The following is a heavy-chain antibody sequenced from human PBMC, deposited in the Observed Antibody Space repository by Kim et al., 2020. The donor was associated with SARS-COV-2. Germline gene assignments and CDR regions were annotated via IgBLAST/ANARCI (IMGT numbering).Heavy chain of an antibody. V-gene: IGHV3-43*01. Sequence: TYYAASVRGRFTISRDNNKNSLYLQMNSLRPEDSGLFYCAKDAGGYSGMDVWGQGTTVTVSS. D-gene: IGHD6-25*01. CDR3: AKDAGGYSGMDV. J-gene: IGHJ6*02. CDR2: T.